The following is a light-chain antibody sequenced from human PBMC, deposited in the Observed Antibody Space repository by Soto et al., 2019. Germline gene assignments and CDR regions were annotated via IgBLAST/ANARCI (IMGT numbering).Light chain of an antibody. V-gene: IGLV2-14*03. J-gene: IGLJ1*01. CDR2: DVR. Sequence: QSALTQPASVSGSPGQSITISCTGTSSDVGYYNYVSWYQQHPGKAPKLMIYDVRYRPSGVSDRFSGSKSGNTASLTLSGLQAEDEADYYCRSYTSSSTLVFGTGTKVTVL. CDR1: SSDVGYYNY. CDR3: RSYTSSSTLV.